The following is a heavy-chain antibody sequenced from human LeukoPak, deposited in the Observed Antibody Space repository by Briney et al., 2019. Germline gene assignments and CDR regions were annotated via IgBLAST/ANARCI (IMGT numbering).Heavy chain of an antibody. CDR2: ISAYSGNT. D-gene: IGHD2-21*02. J-gene: IGHJ4*02. CDR1: GYTFTSYG. V-gene: IGHV1-18*01. CDR3: ARDNTVTASFDY. Sequence: ASVKVSCTASGYTFTSYGISWVRQAPGQGLEWMGWISAYSGNTNYAQKLQGRVTMTTDTSTSTAYMELRSLISDDTAVYYCARDNTVTASFDYWGQGTLVTVSS.